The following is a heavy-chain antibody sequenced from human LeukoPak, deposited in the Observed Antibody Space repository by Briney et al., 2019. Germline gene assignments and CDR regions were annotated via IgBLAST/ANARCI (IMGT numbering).Heavy chain of an antibody. D-gene: IGHD6-13*01. CDR1: GFTFSSYG. J-gene: IGHJ6*03. CDR2: IRYDGSNK. V-gene: IGHV3-30*02. Sequence: GGSLRLSCAASGFTFSSYGMHWVRQAPGKGLEWVAFIRYDGSNKYYADSVKGRFTISRDNSKNTLYLQMNSLRAEDTAVYYCATAAGHYYYMDVWGKGTTVTISS. CDR3: ATAAGHYYYMDV.